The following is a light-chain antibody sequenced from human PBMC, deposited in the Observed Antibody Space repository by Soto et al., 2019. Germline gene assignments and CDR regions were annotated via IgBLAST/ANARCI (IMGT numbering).Light chain of an antibody. CDR2: LNSDGSH. CDR3: QTWGTDSWV. CDR1: SGHSSYA. Sequence: QSVLPQSPSASASLGASVKLTCTLSSGHSSYAIAWHQQQPEKGPRYLMKLNSDGSHSKGDGIPDRFSGSSSGAERYLTISSLQSEDEADYYCQTWGTDSWVFGGGTKLTVL. V-gene: IGLV4-69*01. J-gene: IGLJ2*01.